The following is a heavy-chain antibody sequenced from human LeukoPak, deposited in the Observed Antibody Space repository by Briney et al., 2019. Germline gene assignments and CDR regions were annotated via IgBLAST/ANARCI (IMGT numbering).Heavy chain of an antibody. CDR2: INPNSGGT. D-gene: IGHD1-26*01. J-gene: IGHJ4*02. Sequence: ASVKVSCKASGYAFTGYYVHWVRQAPGQGLEWMGWINPNSGGTNYAQKFQGRVTMTRDTSISTAYMELSRLRSEDTAVYYCATDSYSGSYYFDYWGQGTLVTVSS. CDR1: GYAFTGYY. V-gene: IGHV1-2*02. CDR3: ATDSYSGSYYFDY.